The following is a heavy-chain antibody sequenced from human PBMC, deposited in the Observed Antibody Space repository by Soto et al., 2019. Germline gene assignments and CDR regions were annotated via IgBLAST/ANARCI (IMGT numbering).Heavy chain of an antibody. J-gene: IGHJ5*02. CDR2: IYYSGST. CDR3: ARHGAARPRGVWFDP. Sequence: SETLSLTCTVSGGSISSSSYYWGWIRQPPGKGLEWIGSIYYSGSTYYNPSLKSRVTISVDTSKNQFSLKLSSVTAADTAVYYCARHGAARPRGVWFDPWGQGTLVTVS. CDR1: GGSISSSSYY. V-gene: IGHV4-39*01. D-gene: IGHD6-6*01.